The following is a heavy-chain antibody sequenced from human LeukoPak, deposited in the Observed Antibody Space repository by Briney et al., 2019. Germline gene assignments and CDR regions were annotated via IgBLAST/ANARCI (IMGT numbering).Heavy chain of an antibody. Sequence: PGGSLRLSCAASGFTFDDYAMHWVRQAPGKCLEWVSLISGDGGSTYYADSVKGRFTISRDNSKNSLYLQMNSLRTEDTALYYCAKDIFTGGELDAFDIWGQGTMVTVSS. V-gene: IGHV3-43*02. CDR1: GFTFDDYA. D-gene: IGHD3/OR15-3a*01. CDR2: ISGDGGST. CDR3: AKDIFTGGELDAFDI. J-gene: IGHJ3*02.